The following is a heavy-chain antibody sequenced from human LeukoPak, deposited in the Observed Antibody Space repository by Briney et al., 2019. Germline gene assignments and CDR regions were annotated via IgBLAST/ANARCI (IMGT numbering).Heavy chain of an antibody. D-gene: IGHD3-10*01. CDR1: GFTLSYYA. CDR2: MSSDGSYK. Sequence: GRSLRLSCEASGFTLSYYAMHWVRQAPGKGPEWVAVMSSDGSYKDYGDSVKGRFTISRDNSRNTLYLEMNSLSPEDTAVYYCARDRGFDSESIRGLFFDYWGQGTLVTVSS. CDR3: ARDRGFDSESIRGLFFDY. V-gene: IGHV3-30*04. J-gene: IGHJ4*02.